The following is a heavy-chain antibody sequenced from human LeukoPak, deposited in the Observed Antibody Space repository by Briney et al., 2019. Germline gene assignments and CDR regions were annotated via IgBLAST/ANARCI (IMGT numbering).Heavy chain of an antibody. J-gene: IGHJ6*02. Sequence: PGGSLRLSCAASGFTFSSYDMHWVRQATGKGLEWVSAIGTAGDTYYPGSVKGRFTISRENAKNSLYLQMNSLRAGDTAVYYCARDSGYCSGGSCYGSSLLDGMDVWGQGTTVTVSS. CDR3: ARDSGYCSGGSCYGSSLLDGMDV. V-gene: IGHV3-13*01. D-gene: IGHD2-15*01. CDR1: GFTFSSYD. CDR2: IGTAGDT.